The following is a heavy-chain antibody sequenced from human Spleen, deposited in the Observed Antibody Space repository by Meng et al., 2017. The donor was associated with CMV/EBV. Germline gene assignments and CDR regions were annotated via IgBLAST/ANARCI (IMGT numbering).Heavy chain of an antibody. CDR3: AGFVRWLQLGWFDP. CDR1: GFPVGSTY. Sequence: AAAGFPVGSTYMSWVRQAPGKGLEWVSVIYSGGSTYYADSVKGRFTISRDNSKNTLYLQMNSLRAEDTAVYYCAGFVRWLQLGWFDPWGQGTLVTVSS. CDR2: IYSGGST. D-gene: IGHD5-24*01. V-gene: IGHV3-53*01. J-gene: IGHJ5*02.